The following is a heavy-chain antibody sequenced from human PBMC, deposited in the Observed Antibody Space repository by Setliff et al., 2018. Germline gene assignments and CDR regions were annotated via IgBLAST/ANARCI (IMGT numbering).Heavy chain of an antibody. Sequence: GESLKISCAASGFTFSDHFMDWVRQAPGKGLEWVGRTKHKVENYNTEYAASVKGRFTISRDVSKNSLYLQINSLQSDDTAVYYCGTWIAGRGFWGQGTLVTVSS. CDR1: GFTFSDHF. CDR3: GTWIAGRGF. J-gene: IGHJ4*02. V-gene: IGHV3-72*01. CDR2: TKHKVENYNT. D-gene: IGHD2-21*01.